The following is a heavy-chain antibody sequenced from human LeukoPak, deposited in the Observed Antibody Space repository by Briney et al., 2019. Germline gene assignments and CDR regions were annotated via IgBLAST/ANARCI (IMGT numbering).Heavy chain of an antibody. CDR2: IWYDGSNT. CDR1: GCTFSNYG. D-gene: IGHD2-21*02. Sequence: GRSLRLSCAASGCTFSNYGMHWVRQAPGKGLEWVAIIWYDGSNTYYADSVKGRFTISKDNSKNTLYLQMNSLRAEDTAMYYCAREEGNCGGDCYSVYWGQGTLVTVSS. V-gene: IGHV3-33*01. J-gene: IGHJ4*02. CDR3: AREEGNCGGDCYSVY.